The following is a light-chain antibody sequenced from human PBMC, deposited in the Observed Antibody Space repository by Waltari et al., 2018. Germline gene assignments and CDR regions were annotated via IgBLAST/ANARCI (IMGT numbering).Light chain of an antibody. J-gene: IGLJ1*01. CDR2: DDS. CDR3: QVWDSGSDRFYV. CDR1: NIRTKA. Sequence: SYVLTQPPSVSVAPGQTARIPCEGNNIRTKAVHWYQQRPGQAPVLVVYDDSARPSGIPERFSGSNSGNTATLTISRVEAGDEADYYCQVWDSGSDRFYVFGAGTKVTVL. V-gene: IGLV3-21*02.